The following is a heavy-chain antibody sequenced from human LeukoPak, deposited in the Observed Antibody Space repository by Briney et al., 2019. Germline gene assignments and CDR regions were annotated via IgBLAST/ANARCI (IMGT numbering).Heavy chain of an antibody. J-gene: IGHJ3*02. CDR1: GFTFSSYA. Sequence: GGSLRLSCARSGFTFSSYAMSWVRQAPGKGLEWVSAISGSGADTYYADSVKGRFTISRDNAKNSLYLQMNSLRAEDTAVYYCARGGSSSSGAFDIWGQGTMVTVSS. CDR3: ARGGSSSSGAFDI. D-gene: IGHD6-6*01. V-gene: IGHV3-23*01. CDR2: ISGSGADT.